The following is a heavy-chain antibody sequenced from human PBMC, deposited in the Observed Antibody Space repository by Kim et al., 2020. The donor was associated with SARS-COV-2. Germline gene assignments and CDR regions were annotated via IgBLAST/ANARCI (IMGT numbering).Heavy chain of an antibody. CDR3: ARAGDSGYYYGMDV. V-gene: IGHV3-30*01. D-gene: IGHD7-27*01. Sequence: AESVKGRFTISRDNSKNTLYLQMHSLRAEDTAVYYCARAGDSGYYYGMDVWGQGTTVTVSS. J-gene: IGHJ6*02.